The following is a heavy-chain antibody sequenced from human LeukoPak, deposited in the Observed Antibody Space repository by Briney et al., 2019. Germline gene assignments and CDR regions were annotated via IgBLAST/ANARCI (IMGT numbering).Heavy chain of an antibody. D-gene: IGHD3-22*01. J-gene: IGHJ4*02. V-gene: IGHV3-74*01. CDR3: ARDGDSSGYYVNFDY. Sequence: GGSLRLSCAASGFTFSSYWMHWVRQSPGKGLVWVSRINSGGSSTSYADSGKGRVTISRDNAKKTLYLQMNRLRAEDTVVYYCARDGDSSGYYVNFDYWGQGTLVTASS. CDR2: INSGGSST. CDR1: GFTFSSYW.